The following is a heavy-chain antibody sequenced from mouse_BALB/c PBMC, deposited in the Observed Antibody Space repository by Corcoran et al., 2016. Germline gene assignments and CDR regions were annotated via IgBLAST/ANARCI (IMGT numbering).Heavy chain of an antibody. CDR2: IDPANGNT. CDR1: GFNIKDTY. V-gene: IGHV14-3*02. CDR3: PYGNYDAMDY. J-gene: IGHJ4*01. D-gene: IGHD2-1*01. Sequence: EVQLQQSGAELVKPGASVKLSCTASGFNIKDTYMHWVKQRPEQGLEWIGRIDPANGNTKYDPKFQGKATITADTSSNTAYLQLSSLTSEDTAVYYCPYGNYDAMDYWGQGTSVTVSS.